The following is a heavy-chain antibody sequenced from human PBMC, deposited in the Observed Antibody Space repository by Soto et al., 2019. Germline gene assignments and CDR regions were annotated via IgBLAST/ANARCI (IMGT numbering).Heavy chain of an antibody. J-gene: IGHJ4*02. CDR2: INPNNDNS. V-gene: IGHV1-18*04. CDR1: GYTFTSHG. Sequence: QVELVQSGGEVKKPGASVKVSCKASGYTFTSHGISWVRQAPGQWLEWVGWINPNNDNSVSAQKFKARVTLTTDTSTSTVYMELRSLTSDDTACYYWARTPTYSRLGDHWGQGTLVTVAS. CDR3: ARTPTYSRLGDH. D-gene: IGHD3-22*01.